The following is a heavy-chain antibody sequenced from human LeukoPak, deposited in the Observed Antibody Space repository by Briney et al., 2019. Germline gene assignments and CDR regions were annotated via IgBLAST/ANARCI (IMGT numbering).Heavy chain of an antibody. V-gene: IGHV3-33*03. J-gene: IGHJ4*02. CDR3: ATGRGDF. CDR1: GFSFSNHG. Sequence: PGGSLRLSCAASGFSFSNHGMHWVRQAPGKGLEWVAVIWYDGTNKSYGDSVKGRFTISRDNAKNSLYLQMNILRAGDTAVYYCATGRGDFWGQGTLVTVSS. CDR2: IWYDGTNK.